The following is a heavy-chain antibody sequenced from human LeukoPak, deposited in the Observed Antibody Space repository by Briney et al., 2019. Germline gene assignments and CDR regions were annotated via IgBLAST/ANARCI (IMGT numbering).Heavy chain of an antibody. J-gene: IGHJ4*02. CDR1: GYTFTSYG. Sequence: ASVKVSCKAFGYTFTSYGINWVRQAPGQGLEGMGWINAKNGNTNYAQNLQGRLTMTTDTSTSTAYVELRSLRSDDTAVYFCARDGDTSGYFHYLDSWGQGTQVAVSS. D-gene: IGHD3-22*01. V-gene: IGHV1-18*01. CDR2: INAKNGNT. CDR3: ARDGDTSGYFHYLDS.